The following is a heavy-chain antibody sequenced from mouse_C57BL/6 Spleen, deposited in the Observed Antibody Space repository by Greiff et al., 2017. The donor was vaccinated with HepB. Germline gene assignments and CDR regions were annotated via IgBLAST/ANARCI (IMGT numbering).Heavy chain of an antibody. CDR1: GFTFSDSG. CDR3: AKTLVATGYYAMDY. Sequence: EVKVVESGGGLVKPGGSLKLSCAASGFTFSDSGMHWVRQAPEKGLAWVAYISSGSRTLYYADTVKGRFTISRDNAKNTRFLQMTSLRAEDTAMYYCAKTLVATGYYAMDYWGQGTSVTGSS. J-gene: IGHJ4*01. D-gene: IGHD1-1*01. CDR2: ISSGSRTL. V-gene: IGHV5-17*01.